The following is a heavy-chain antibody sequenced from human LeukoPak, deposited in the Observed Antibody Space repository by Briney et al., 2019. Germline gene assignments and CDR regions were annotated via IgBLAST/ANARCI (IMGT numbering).Heavy chain of an antibody. V-gene: IGHV4-31*03. CDR1: GGSISSGGYY. J-gene: IGHJ4*02. CDR3: ARIPNQSKYSIGNY. CDR2: IYYTGST. D-gene: IGHD1-14*01. Sequence: PSETLSLTCTVSGGSISSGGYYWSWIRQYPGKGLGWIGYIYYTGSTYYNPSLKSRVTISVDTSENQFSLKLSSVTAADTAVYYCARIPNQSKYSIGNYWGQGTLVTVSS.